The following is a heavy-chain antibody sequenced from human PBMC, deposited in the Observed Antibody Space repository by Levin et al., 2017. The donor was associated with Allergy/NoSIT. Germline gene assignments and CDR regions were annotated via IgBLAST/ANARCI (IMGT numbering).Heavy chain of an antibody. J-gene: IGHJ4*02. D-gene: IGHD6-19*01. CDR3: ASGRSGWLFDY. CDR2: IIPIFGTA. V-gene: IGHV1-69*13. CDR1: GGTFSSYA. Sequence: ASVKVSCKASGGTFSSYAISWVRQAPGQGLEWMGGIIPIFGTANYAQKFQGRVTITADESTSTAYMELSSLRSEDTAVYYCASGRSGWLFDYWGQGTLVTVSS.